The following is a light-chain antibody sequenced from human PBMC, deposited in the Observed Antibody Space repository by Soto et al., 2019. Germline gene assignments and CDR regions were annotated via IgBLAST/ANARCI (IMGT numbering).Light chain of an antibody. Sequence: DIQMTQSPSFLSASVGDRVTITCQARQEITTSLNWYQQKPGKAPKLLMYDASNLETGVPSRYSGSGSGTDFTFTISSLQAEDIATYYCQQYDNLPLSFGGGTKVEIK. J-gene: IGKJ4*01. CDR1: QEITTS. CDR3: QQYDNLPLS. V-gene: IGKV1-33*01. CDR2: DAS.